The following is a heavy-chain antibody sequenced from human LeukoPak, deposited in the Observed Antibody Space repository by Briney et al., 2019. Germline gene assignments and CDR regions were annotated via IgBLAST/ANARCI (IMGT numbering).Heavy chain of an antibody. J-gene: IGHJ4*02. V-gene: IGHV3-21*01. CDR3: ANGGGLVQGVNSFDY. D-gene: IGHD3-10*01. Sequence: PGGALRLSCAASGFTFSSYSMNWVRQAPGKGLEWVSSISSSSSYIYYADSVKGRFTISRDNSKNTLYLQMNSLRAEDTAVYYCANGGGLVQGVNSFDYWGQGTLVTVSS. CDR2: ISSSSSYI. CDR1: GFTFSSYS.